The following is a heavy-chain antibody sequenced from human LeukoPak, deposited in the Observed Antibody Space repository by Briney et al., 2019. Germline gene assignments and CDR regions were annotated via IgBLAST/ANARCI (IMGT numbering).Heavy chain of an antibody. CDR3: ARGQGYDFWSGYS. J-gene: IGHJ4*02. D-gene: IGHD3-3*01. CDR2: INPNSGGT. V-gene: IGHV1-2*02. CDR1: GYTFTGYY. Sequence: GASVKVSCKASGYTFTGYYMHWVRQAPGQGLEWMGWINPNSGGTNYAQKFQGRVTTTRDTSISTAYMELSRLRSDDTAVYYCARGQGYDFWSGYSWGQGTLVTVSS.